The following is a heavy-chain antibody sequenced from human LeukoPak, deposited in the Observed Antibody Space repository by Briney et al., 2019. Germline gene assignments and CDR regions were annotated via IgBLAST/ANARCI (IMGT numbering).Heavy chain of an antibody. CDR3: ARSRVRGALAEF. Sequence: SQTLSLTFTVSGGSISSGGYYWSWIRQPPGKGLEWIGYIYHSGSTYYNPSLKSRVTISVDRSKNQFSLKLSSVTAADTAVYYCARSRVRGALAEFWGQGTLVTVSS. V-gene: IGHV4-30-2*01. D-gene: IGHD3-10*01. CDR1: GGSISSGGYY. J-gene: IGHJ1*01. CDR2: IYHSGST.